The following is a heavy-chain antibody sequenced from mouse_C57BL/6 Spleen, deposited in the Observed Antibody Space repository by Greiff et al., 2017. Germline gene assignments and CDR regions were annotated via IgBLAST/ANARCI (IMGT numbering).Heavy chain of an antibody. Sequence: VQLKESGPGLVKPSQSLSLTCSVTGYSITSGYYWNWIRQFPGNKLEWMGYISYDGSNNYNPSLKNRISITRDTSTNQFFLKLNSVTTEDTATYYCAKVRPPTEAMDYWGQGTSVTVSS. D-gene: IGHD1-1*01. CDR2: ISYDGSN. V-gene: IGHV3-6*01. J-gene: IGHJ4*01. CDR1: GYSITSGYY. CDR3: AKVRPPTEAMDY.